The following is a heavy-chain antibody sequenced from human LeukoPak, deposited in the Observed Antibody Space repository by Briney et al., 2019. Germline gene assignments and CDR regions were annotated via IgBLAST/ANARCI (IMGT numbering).Heavy chain of an antibody. V-gene: IGHV4-59*01. CDR3: ARWALKSAFDL. Sequence: KTSEALSLTCTVSGGSISSYYWSWIRQAPGKGLEWIGYMYHTGSGNYNPSLKSRVTISVDTSKNQFSLDVNSVTGADSAVYYCARWALKSAFDLWGQGTTVTVAS. CDR1: GGSISSYY. J-gene: IGHJ3*01. CDR2: MYHTGSG.